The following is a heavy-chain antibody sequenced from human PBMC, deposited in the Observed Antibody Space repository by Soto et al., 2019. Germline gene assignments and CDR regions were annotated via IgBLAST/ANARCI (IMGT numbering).Heavy chain of an antibody. CDR2: IHSTGST. Sequence: SETLSLTCTVSGGSISSSDYYWGWIRQPPGTGLEWRGNIHSTGSTYYNPSLKSRPAISGDTSKNQFPLKLSSMTAADTAVYYCARPLSNYGRIIPWGQGTLVTVSS. CDR1: GGSISSSDYY. D-gene: IGHD4-4*01. J-gene: IGHJ5*02. V-gene: IGHV4-39*01. CDR3: ARPLSNYGRIIP.